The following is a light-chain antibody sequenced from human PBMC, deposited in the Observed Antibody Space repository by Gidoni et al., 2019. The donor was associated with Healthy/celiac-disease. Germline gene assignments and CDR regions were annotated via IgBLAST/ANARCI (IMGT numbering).Light chain of an antibody. CDR3: QEYDNDPFT. V-gene: IGKV1-33*01. CDR1: QDISNY. CDR2: DAS. Sequence: DIQMTQSPSSLSASVGDRVTITCQASQDISNYLNWYQQKPGKAPKLLFYDASNLETGVPSSFSGSGSGTDFTFTISSLQPEDIATYYCQEYDNDPFTFGGGTKVEIK. J-gene: IGKJ4*01.